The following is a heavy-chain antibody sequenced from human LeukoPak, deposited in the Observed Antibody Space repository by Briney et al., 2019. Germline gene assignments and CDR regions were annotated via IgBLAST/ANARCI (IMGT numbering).Heavy chain of an antibody. Sequence: ASVKVSCKASGYIFTDYYMHWVRQAPGQRLEWLGWINPKSGGTNYPQRFQGSVTITRDTSISTAYLELRRLRSDDTAVYYCARGDTTMRYPMDVWGKGTTVTVSS. D-gene: IGHD5-18*01. J-gene: IGHJ6*04. CDR1: GYIFTDYY. V-gene: IGHV1-2*02. CDR2: INPKSGGT. CDR3: ARGDTTMRYPMDV.